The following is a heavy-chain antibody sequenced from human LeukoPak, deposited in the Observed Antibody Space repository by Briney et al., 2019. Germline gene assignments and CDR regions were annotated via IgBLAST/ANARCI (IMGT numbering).Heavy chain of an antibody. CDR2: INPNTGGT. V-gene: IGHV1-2*02. CDR3: ARDSSSSWYGPAKYFFDY. Sequence: ASVKVSCKASGYTFNAYYIHWVRQAPGQGLEWMGWINPNTGGTNYAQKFQGRVTMTRDTSITTVYMGLTRLGSDDTAVYYCARDSSSSWYGPAKYFFDYWGQGTLVTVSS. CDR1: GYTFNAYY. D-gene: IGHD6-13*01. J-gene: IGHJ4*02.